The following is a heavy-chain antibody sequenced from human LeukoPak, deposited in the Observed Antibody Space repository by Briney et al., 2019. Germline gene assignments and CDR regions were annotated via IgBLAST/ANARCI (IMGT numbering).Heavy chain of an antibody. Sequence: SDTLSLTCSVSGGSISSYYGSWLRQPPGQGLEWIGYIYYSGSTDYNPSLKSRVTISVDRSTNQFSLKLSSATAADTAVYFCARRAINSVMFDYWGQGTLVTVSS. J-gene: IGHJ4*02. CDR3: ARRAINSVMFDY. D-gene: IGHD3-16*01. V-gene: IGHV4-59*08. CDR2: IYYSGST. CDR1: GGSISSYY.